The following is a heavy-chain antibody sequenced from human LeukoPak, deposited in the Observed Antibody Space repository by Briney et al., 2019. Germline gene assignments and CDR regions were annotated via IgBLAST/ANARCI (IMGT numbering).Heavy chain of an antibody. CDR2: ISAYNGNT. V-gene: IGHV1-18*01. D-gene: IGHD6-19*01. CDR1: GYTFTSYG. J-gene: IGHJ6*02. CDR3: ARAIAVPGNYYYYYYGMDV. Sequence: ASVKVSCKASGYTFTSYGISWVRQAPGKGLEWMGWISAYNGNTNYAQKLQGRVTMTTDTSTSTAYMELRSLRSDDTAVYYCARAIAVPGNYYYYYYGMDVWAKGPRSPSP.